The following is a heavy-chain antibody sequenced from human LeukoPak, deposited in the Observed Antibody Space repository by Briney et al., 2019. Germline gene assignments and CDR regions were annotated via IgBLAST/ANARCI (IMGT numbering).Heavy chain of an antibody. Sequence: GGSLRLSCAASGFTFSSYAMSWVRQAPGKGLEWVSAISGSGGSTCYADSVKGRFTISRDNSKNTLYLQMNSLRAEDTAVYYCATPSDPSSSWYAPIDYWGQGTLVTVSS. CDR3: ATPSDPSSSWYAPIDY. D-gene: IGHD6-13*01. J-gene: IGHJ4*02. V-gene: IGHV3-23*01. CDR2: ISGSGGST. CDR1: GFTFSSYA.